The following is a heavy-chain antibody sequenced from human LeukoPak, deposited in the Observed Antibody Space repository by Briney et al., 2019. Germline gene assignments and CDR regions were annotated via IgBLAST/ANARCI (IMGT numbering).Heavy chain of an antibody. J-gene: IGHJ6*02. CDR2: INPNSGGT. CDR1: GYTSTGYY. CDR3: ARADYYYYGMDV. V-gene: IGHV1-2*02. Sequence: ASVKVSCKASGYTSTGYYMHWVRQAPGQGLEWMGWINPNSGGTNYAQKFQGRVTMTRNTSISTAYMELSRLRSDDTAVYYCARADYYYYGMDVWGQGTTVTVSS.